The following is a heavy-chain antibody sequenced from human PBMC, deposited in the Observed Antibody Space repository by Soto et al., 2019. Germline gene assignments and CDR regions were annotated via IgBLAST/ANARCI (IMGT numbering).Heavy chain of an antibody. D-gene: IGHD3-3*01. CDR1: GYTFTSYG. CDR2: ISAYNGNT. J-gene: IGHJ4*02. V-gene: IGHV1-18*01. Sequence: QGQLVQSGAEVKKPGASVKVSCKASGYTFTSYGIIWVRQAPGQGLEWMGWISAYNGNTNYAQKLQGRVTMTTDTSTSTAYMELRSLRSDDTAVYYCARHPSLRFLEWLGEYYFDYWGQGTLVTVSS. CDR3: ARHPSLRFLEWLGEYYFDY.